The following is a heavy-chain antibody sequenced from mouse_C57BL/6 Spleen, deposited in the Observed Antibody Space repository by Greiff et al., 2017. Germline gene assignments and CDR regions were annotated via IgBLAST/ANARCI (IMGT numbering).Heavy chain of an antibody. CDR1: GFTFSSYA. V-gene: IGHV5-9-1*02. D-gene: IGHD2-4*01. CDR3: TRDGLRRGDYAMDY. J-gene: IGHJ4*01. CDR2: ISSGGDYI. Sequence: DVMLVESGEGLVKPGGSLKLSCAASGFTFSSYAMSWVRQTPEKRLEWVAYISSGGDYIYYADTVKGRFTISRDNARNTLYLQMSSLKSEDTAMYYCTRDGLRRGDYAMDYWGQGTSVTVSS.